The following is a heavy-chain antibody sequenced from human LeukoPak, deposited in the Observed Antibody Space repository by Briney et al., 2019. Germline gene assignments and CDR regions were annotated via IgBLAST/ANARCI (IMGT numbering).Heavy chain of an antibody. CDR1: ARSISSSSYY. CDR2: IYYSKST. Sequence: SETLSLTGTVSARSISSSSYYWGWIRQPPGRGLEWIGSIYYSKSTYYNPSLKTRVTISVDTSNNQFSLKLSSVTAADTAVYYCARVRTKLWGYYFDYWGQVTLVTVSS. J-gene: IGHJ4*02. D-gene: IGHD3-16*01. V-gene: IGHV4-39*07. CDR3: ARVRTKLWGYYFDY.